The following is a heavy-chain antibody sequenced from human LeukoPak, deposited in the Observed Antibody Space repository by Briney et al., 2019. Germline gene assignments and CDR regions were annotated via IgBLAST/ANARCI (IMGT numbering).Heavy chain of an antibody. D-gene: IGHD5-18*01. Sequence: SETLSLTCAVYGGSFSGYYWSWIRQPPGKGLEWIGEINHSGSTNYNPSLKSRVTISVDTSKNQFSLKLSSVTAADTAVYYCAVGDSYVLPYFDYWGQGTLVTVPS. CDR2: INHSGST. V-gene: IGHV4-34*01. J-gene: IGHJ4*02. CDR1: GGSFSGYY. CDR3: AVGDSYVLPYFDY.